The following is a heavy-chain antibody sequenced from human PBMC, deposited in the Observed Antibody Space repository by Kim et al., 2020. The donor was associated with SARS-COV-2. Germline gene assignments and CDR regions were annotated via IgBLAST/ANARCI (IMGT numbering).Heavy chain of an antibody. CDR3: ARVGSYYDILTGSELDY. Sequence: GGSLRLSCAASGFTFSSYSMNWVRQAPGKGLEWVSSISSSSYIYYADSVKGRFTISRDNAKNSLYLQMNSLRAEDTAVYYCARVGSYYDILTGSELDYWGQGTLVTVSS. CDR2: ISSSSYI. D-gene: IGHD3-9*01. J-gene: IGHJ4*02. V-gene: IGHV3-21*01. CDR1: GFTFSSYS.